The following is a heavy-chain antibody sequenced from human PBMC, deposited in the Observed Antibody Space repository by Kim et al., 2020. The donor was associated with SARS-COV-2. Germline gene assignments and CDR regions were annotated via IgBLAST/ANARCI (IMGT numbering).Heavy chain of an antibody. D-gene: IGHD2-15*01. Sequence: GGSLRLSCAASGFTVSSYAMSWVRQAPGKGLEWVSAISGSGGSTYYADSVKGRFTISRDNSKNTLYLQMNSLTAEDTAVYYCANLYCSGGSCYYYWGQGTLVTVSS. V-gene: IGHV3-23*01. CDR2: ISGSGGST. J-gene: IGHJ4*02. CDR3: ANLYCSGGSCYYY. CDR1: GFTVSSYA.